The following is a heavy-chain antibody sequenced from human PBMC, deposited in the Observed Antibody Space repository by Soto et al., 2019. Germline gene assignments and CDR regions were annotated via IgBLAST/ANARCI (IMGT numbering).Heavy chain of an antibody. D-gene: IGHD2-15*01. V-gene: IGHV4-31*03. J-gene: IGHJ5*02. CDR2: IYYSGST. CDR1: GGSISSGGYY. Sequence: QVQLQESGPGLVKPSQTLSLTCTVSGGSISSGGYYWSWIRQHPGKGLEWIGYIYYSGSTYYNPSLKSRVTXXVXTXXNQFSLKLSSVTAADTAVYYCARQYCSGGSCTFDPWGQGTLVTVSS. CDR3: ARQYCSGGSCTFDP.